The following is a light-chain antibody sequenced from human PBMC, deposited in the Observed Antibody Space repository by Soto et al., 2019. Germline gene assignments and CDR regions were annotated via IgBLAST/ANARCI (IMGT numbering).Light chain of an antibody. CDR1: QSLAYKDGNTY. J-gene: IGKJ2*01. CDR2: KVS. CDR3: MQGTYWPYT. V-gene: IGKV2-30*01. Sequence: DVVMTQSPLSLAVTLGQPASISCRSSQSLAYKDGNTYLNWFHQRPGQSPRRLIDKVSTRDSGVPDRLSGSGSYTDFKLQISRVEAEDVGVYYCMQGTYWPYTFGQGTKLEI.